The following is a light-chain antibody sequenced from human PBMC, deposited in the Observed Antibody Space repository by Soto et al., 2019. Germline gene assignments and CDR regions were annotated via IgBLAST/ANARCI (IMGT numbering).Light chain of an antibody. V-gene: IGKV3-15*01. CDR3: QQYNNWPPWT. CDR2: DAS. CDR1: QRCSNN. Sequence: GMTQAPATLSVSPGERATLACSASQRCSNNLAWYQQRPGQAPRRLIYDASTRDTGVPARFSGGGSGTDFTLTISGLQSEDFAVYYCQQYNNWPPWTFGQGTEVEIK. J-gene: IGKJ1*01.